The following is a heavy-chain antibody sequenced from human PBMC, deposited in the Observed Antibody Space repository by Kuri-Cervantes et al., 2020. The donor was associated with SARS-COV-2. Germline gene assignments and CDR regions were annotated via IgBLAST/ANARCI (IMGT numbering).Heavy chain of an antibody. CDR2: IWYDASNK. CDR1: GFTFSSYG. J-gene: IGHJ6*02. D-gene: IGHD4-17*01. V-gene: IGHV3-33*01. CDR3: ARDTKRAPGEPYYGMDV. Sequence: GGSLRLSCAASGFTFSSYGMHWVRQAPGKGLEWVAVIWYDASNKYYVDSVKGRVTISRDNSKNTLYLQMNSPRVEDTAVYYCARDTKRAPGEPYYGMDVWGPGTTVTVSS.